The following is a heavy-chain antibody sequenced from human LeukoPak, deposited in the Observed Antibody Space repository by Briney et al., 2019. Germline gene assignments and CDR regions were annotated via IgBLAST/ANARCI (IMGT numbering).Heavy chain of an antibody. CDR1: AGSITSHY. Sequence: PSETLSLTCTVSAGSITSHYWSWIRQPPGKGLEWIGYIYYSGSTNYNPSLKSRVTISVDTSKNQFSLKLSSVTAADTAVYYCARDGSLSGYSYGRFDYWGQGTLVTVSS. J-gene: IGHJ4*02. CDR3: ARDGSLSGYSYGRFDY. D-gene: IGHD5-18*01. CDR2: IYYSGST. V-gene: IGHV4-59*11.